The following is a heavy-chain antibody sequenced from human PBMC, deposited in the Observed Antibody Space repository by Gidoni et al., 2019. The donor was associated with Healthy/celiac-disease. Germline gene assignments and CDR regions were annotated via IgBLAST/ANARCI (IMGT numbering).Heavy chain of an antibody. CDR2: INPSGGST. CDR3: ARDLQGWLQSQPYYYYYGMDV. D-gene: IGHD5-12*01. V-gene: IGHV1-46*01. J-gene: IGHJ6*02. CDR1: GYTFTSYY. Sequence: QVQLVQSGAEVKKPGASVTVSCKASGYTFTSYYMHWVRQAPVQGLEWMGIINPSGGSTSYAQKFQGRVTMTRDTSTSTVYMELSSLRSEYTAVYYCARDLQGWLQSQPYYYYYGMDVWGQGTTVTVSS.